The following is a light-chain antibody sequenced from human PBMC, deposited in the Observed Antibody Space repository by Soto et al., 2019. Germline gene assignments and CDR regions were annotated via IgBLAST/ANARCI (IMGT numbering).Light chain of an antibody. CDR3: QQSDTYLYS. CDR1: QGIGRW. V-gene: IGKV1-5*01. Sequence: DIQMTQSPSTLSASVGDRVTITCRASQGIGRWLAWYQQKPGEGPKLLIYDSSVLQRGVSSRFSGSGSGTEFTLTIRSVQPDDFGTYYCQQSDTYLYSFGQGTKLDIK. J-gene: IGKJ2*03. CDR2: DSS.